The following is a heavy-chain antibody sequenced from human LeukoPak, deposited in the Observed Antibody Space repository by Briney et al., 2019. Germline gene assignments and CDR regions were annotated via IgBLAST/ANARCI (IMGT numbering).Heavy chain of an antibody. CDR2: ISENGGTT. CDR1: GFTFSSYV. CDR3: AKEGPTGTTKFDY. J-gene: IGHJ4*02. D-gene: IGHD1-1*01. Sequence: PGGSVRLSCAASGFTFSSYVMSWLRQAPGKGLEWVSAISENGGTTYYSDSVKGRSTISRDNSKNTLSLQLNSLRAEDTAVYYCAKEGPTGTTKFDYWGQGTLVTVSS. V-gene: IGHV3-23*01.